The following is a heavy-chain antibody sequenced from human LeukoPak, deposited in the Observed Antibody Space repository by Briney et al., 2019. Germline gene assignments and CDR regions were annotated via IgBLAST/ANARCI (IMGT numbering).Heavy chain of an antibody. Sequence: GGSLRLSCAASGFTFSSYGMHWVRQAPGKGLEWVAVISYDGSNKYYADSVKGRFTISRDNSKNTLYLQMNSLRAEDTAVYYCAKDQGYCSGGSCYSGDYWAREPWSPSPQ. CDR1: GFTFSSYG. CDR3: AKDQGYCSGGSCYSGDY. J-gene: IGHJ4*02. CDR2: ISYDGSNK. D-gene: IGHD2-15*01. V-gene: IGHV3-30*18.